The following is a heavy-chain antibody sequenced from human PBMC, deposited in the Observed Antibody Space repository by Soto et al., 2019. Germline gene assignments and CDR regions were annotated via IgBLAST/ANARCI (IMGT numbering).Heavy chain of an antibody. D-gene: IGHD3-3*01. J-gene: IGHJ4*02. CDR1: GFTFSSAW. V-gene: IGHV3-15*01. CDR3: IAAPEWKVHWRDY. Sequence: GGSLRLSCAASGFTFSSAWMIWVRQAPGKGLEWVGRIKSERDGGTIDYTAPVQGRFTISRDDSKNMLYLQMNSLKIEDTAVHYCIAAPEWKVHWRDYWRQGTLLTISS. CDR2: IKSERDGGTI.